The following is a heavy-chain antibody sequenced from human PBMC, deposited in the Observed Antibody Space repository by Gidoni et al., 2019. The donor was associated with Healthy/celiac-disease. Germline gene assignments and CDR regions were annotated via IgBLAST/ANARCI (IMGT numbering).Heavy chain of an antibody. D-gene: IGHD1-26*01. J-gene: IGHJ4*02. CDR1: GYTLTELS. Sequence: QVQLVQSGAEEQKPGASVKVSGKVSGYTLTELSMHWVRQAPGKGLEWMGGFDPEYGETLYAQKFQGRVTMTEDTSTDTAYMELSSLRSEDTAVYYCATDSSIVGATKVFDYWGQGTLVTVSS. CDR2: FDPEYGET. CDR3: ATDSSIVGATKVFDY. V-gene: IGHV1-24*01.